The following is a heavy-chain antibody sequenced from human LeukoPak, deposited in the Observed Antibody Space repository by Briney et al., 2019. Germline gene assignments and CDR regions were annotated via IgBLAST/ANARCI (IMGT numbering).Heavy chain of an antibody. Sequence: QPGGSLRLSCAASGFTFSSYEMNWVRQAPGKGLEWVSYISSSGSTIYYADSVKGRFTISRDNAKNSLYLQMNSLRAEDTAVYYCARDAGNIAYTRGSDYFDYWGQGALVTVSS. CDR1: GFTFSSYE. CDR3: ARDAGNIAYTRGSDYFDY. V-gene: IGHV3-48*03. CDR2: ISSSGSTI. D-gene: IGHD1-26*01. J-gene: IGHJ4*02.